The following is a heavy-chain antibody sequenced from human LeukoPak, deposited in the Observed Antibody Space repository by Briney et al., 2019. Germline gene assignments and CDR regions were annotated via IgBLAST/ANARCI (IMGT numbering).Heavy chain of an antibody. CDR2: ISYDGSSK. J-gene: IGHJ6*02. Sequence: PGRSLRLSCAASGFTFSDYAMHWVRQAPGKGLEWVAVISYDGSSKCNADSVKGRFTISRDNSKNTLYLQMDSVRAEDTAVYYCARDSYGMDVWGQGTPDTVSS. CDR3: ARDSYGMDV. D-gene: IGHD3-10*01. CDR1: GFTFSDYA. V-gene: IGHV3-30-3*01.